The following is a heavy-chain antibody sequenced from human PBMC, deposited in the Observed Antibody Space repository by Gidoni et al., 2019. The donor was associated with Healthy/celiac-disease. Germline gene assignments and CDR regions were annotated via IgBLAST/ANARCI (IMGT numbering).Heavy chain of an antibody. CDR3: ARVGGYCSSTSCHNWFDP. CDR2: INHSGST. J-gene: IGHJ5*02. CDR1: GGSFSGYY. V-gene: IGHV4-34*01. D-gene: IGHD2-2*01. Sequence: QVQLQQWGAGLLKPSETLSLTCAVYGGSFSGYYWSWIRQPPGKGLEWIGEINHSGSTNYTPSLKSRVTISVDTSKNQFSLKLSSVTAADTAVYYCARVGGYCSSTSCHNWFDPWGQGTLVTVSS.